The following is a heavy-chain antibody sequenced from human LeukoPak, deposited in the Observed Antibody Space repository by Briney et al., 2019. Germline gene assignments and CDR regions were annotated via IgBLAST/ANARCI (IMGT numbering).Heavy chain of an antibody. Sequence: SETLSLTCAVYGGSFSGYYWSWIRQPPGKGLEWIVSMSYSGHTYYNPSLKSRVTTSIDTSKNQLSLNLKSVTAADTAVYYCARDRDVDDFDSWGHGTLVTVSS. D-gene: IGHD2-15*01. CDR1: GGSFSGYY. V-gene: IGHV4-34*11. J-gene: IGHJ4*01. CDR2: MSYSGHT. CDR3: ARDRDVDDFDS.